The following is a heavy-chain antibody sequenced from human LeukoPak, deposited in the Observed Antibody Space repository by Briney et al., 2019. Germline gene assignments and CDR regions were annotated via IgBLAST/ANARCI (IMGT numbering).Heavy chain of an antibody. V-gene: IGHV3-48*03. Sequence: GGSLRLSCAASGFTFSSYEMNWVRQAPGKGLEWVSYISSRGSTIYYADSVKGRFTISRDDAKNSLYLQMNSLRAEDTAVYYCARQRFYGDYAGDYWGQGTLVTVSS. CDR1: GFTFSSYE. CDR3: ARQRFYGDYAGDY. D-gene: IGHD4-17*01. CDR2: ISSRGSTI. J-gene: IGHJ4*02.